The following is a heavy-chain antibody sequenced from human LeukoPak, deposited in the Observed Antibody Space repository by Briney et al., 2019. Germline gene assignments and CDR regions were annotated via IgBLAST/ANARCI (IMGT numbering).Heavy chain of an antibody. Sequence: SETLSLTCTVSGGPISSYYWSWIRQPPGKGLEWIGYIYYSGSTNYNPSLKSRVTISVDTSKNQFSLKLSSVTAADTAVYYCARRVRAAFDYWGQGTLVTVSS. J-gene: IGHJ4*02. CDR1: GGPISSYY. V-gene: IGHV4-59*08. D-gene: IGHD6-25*01. CDR2: IYYSGST. CDR3: ARRVRAAFDY.